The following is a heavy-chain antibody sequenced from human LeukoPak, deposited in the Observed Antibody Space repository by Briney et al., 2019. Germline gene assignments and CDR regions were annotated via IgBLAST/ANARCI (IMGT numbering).Heavy chain of an antibody. D-gene: IGHD6-6*01. V-gene: IGHV4-4*07. CDR3: ARQEYSSSSGTYYFDY. Sequence: SQTLSLTCTVSGGSISSYYWSWIRQPAGKGLEWIGRIYTSGSTNYNPSLKSRVTMSVDTSKNQFSLKLSSVTAADTAVYYCARQEYSSSSGTYYFDYWGQGTLVTVSS. CDR1: GGSISSYY. CDR2: IYTSGST. J-gene: IGHJ4*02.